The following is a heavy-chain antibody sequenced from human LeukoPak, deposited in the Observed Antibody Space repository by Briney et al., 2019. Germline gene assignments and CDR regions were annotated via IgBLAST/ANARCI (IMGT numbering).Heavy chain of an antibody. CDR1: GFTFKNYG. D-gene: IGHD3-10*02. Sequence: GGTLRLSCRASGFTFKNYGMNRVRQAPGKGLEWVAVISYDGSNKYYADSVKGRFTISRDNSKNTLYLQMNSLRAEDTAVYYCAELGITMIGGVWGKGTTVTISS. J-gene: IGHJ6*04. V-gene: IGHV3-30*18. CDR2: ISYDGSNK. CDR3: AELGITMIGGV.